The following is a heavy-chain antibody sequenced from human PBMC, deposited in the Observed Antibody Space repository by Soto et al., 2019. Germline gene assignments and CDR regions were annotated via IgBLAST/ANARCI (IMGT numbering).Heavy chain of an antibody. Sequence: ASVKVSCKASGYTFTGYYMHWVRQAPGQGLEWMGWINPNNGDTNYAQKFQGWVTMTRDTSMSTAYMELSSLRSDDTAVYYCARGVGSGSYYNQYNWFDPWGQGTLVTVSS. V-gene: IGHV1-2*04. J-gene: IGHJ5*02. CDR2: INPNNGDT. CDR3: ARGVGSGSYYNQYNWFDP. CDR1: GYTFTGYY. D-gene: IGHD3-10*01.